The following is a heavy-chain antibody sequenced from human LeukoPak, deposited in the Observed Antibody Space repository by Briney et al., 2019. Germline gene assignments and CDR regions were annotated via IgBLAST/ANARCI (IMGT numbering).Heavy chain of an antibody. CDR1: GGSFSGYY. CDR3: ALLEMDTAMGPRGMDV. D-gene: IGHD5-18*01. V-gene: IGHV4-34*01. J-gene: IGHJ6*04. Sequence: KPSETLSLTCAVYGGSFSGYYWSWIRQPPGKGLEWIGEINHSGSTNYSPSLKSRVTISVDTSKNQFSLKLSSVTAADTAVYYCALLEMDTAMGPRGMDVWGKGTTVTVSS. CDR2: INHSGST.